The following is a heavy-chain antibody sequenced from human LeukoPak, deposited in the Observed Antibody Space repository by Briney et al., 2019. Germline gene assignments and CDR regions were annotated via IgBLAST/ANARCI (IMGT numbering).Heavy chain of an antibody. D-gene: IGHD3-3*01. CDR1: GFTFSSYA. Sequence: RTGGSLRLSCAASGFTFSSYAMSWVRQAPGKGLEWVSAISGSGGSTYYADSVKGRFTISRDNSKNTLYLQMNSLRAEDTAVYYCANDNYDFWSGYYGGGYYFDYWAQGTLVNGSS. J-gene: IGHJ4*02. CDR3: ANDNYDFWSGYYGGGYYFDY. CDR2: ISGSGGST. V-gene: IGHV3-23*01.